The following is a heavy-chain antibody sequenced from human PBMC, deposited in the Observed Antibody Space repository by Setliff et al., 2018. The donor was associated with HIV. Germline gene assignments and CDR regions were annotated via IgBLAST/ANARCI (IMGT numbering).Heavy chain of an antibody. D-gene: IGHD5-12*01. V-gene: IGHV1-46*01. Sequence: ASVKVSCKASGYTFTSYYMHWVRQAPGQGLEWMGIINPSGGSTSYAQKLQGRVTMTRDTSTSTVYMELSSLRSEDTAVYYCARAGVGGYSGYDRDYYYYMDVWGKGTTVTVSS. CDR1: GYTFTSYY. J-gene: IGHJ6*03. CDR3: ARAGVGGYSGYDRDYYYYMDV. CDR2: INPSGGST.